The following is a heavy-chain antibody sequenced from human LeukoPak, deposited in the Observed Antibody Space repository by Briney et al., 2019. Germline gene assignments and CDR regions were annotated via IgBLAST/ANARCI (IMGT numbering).Heavy chain of an antibody. J-gene: IGHJ5*02. CDR3: ARAGYSNQSPALDP. Sequence: SETLSLTCTVSGGSISSYYWSWIRQPPGKGLEWIGEINHSGSTNYNPSLKSRVTISVDTSKNQFSLKLSSVTAADTAVYYCARAGYSNQSPALDPWGQGTLVTVSS. D-gene: IGHD6-13*01. V-gene: IGHV4-34*01. CDR2: INHSGST. CDR1: GGSISSYY.